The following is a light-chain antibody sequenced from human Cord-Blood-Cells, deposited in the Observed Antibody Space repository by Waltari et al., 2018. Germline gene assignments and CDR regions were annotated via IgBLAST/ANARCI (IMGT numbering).Light chain of an antibody. Sequence: TQSPGTLSLSPGERATLSCRASQSVSSSYLAWYQQKPGQAPRLLIYGASSRATDIPDRFSGSGSGTDFTLTISRLEPEDFAVYYCQQYGSSHLTFGGGTKVEIK. CDR3: QQYGSSHLT. J-gene: IGKJ4*01. V-gene: IGKV3-20*01. CDR2: GAS. CDR1: QSVSSSY.